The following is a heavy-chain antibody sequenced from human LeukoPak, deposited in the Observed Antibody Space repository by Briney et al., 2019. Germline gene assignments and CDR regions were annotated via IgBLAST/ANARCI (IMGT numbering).Heavy chain of an antibody. J-gene: IGHJ4*02. V-gene: IGHV3-21*01. Sequence: GGSLRLSCAASGFPFSDYGMYWVRQAPGKGLEWVSFISSSRSYIYYADSVKGRFTISRDNAKNSLYLQMNSLRAEDTAVYYCARFIAAPYYFDYWGRGTLVTVSS. CDR1: GFPFSDYG. D-gene: IGHD6-13*01. CDR3: ARFIAAPYYFDY. CDR2: ISSSRSYI.